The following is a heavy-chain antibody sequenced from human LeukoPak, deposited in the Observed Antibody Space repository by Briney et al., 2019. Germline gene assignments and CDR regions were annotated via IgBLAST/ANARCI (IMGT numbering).Heavy chain of an antibody. V-gene: IGHV3-30-3*01. CDR1: GFTFSSYA. J-gene: IGHJ6*03. CDR3: ARDSGWLTGLYYYYYMDV. CDR2: ISYDGNNK. D-gene: IGHD7-27*01. Sequence: GGSLRLSCAASGFTFSSYAMHWVRQAPGKGLEWVAVISYDGNNKYYADSVKGRFTISRDNSKNTLYLQMNSLRAEDTAVYYCARDSGWLTGLYYYYYMDVWGKGTTVTVSS.